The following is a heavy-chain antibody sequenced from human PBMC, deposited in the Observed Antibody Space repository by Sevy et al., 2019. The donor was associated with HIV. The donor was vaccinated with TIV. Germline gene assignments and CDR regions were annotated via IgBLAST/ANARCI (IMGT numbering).Heavy chain of an antibody. J-gene: IGHJ4*02. CDR1: GFTFSNYW. CDR3: ARDEYGSLDY. Sequence: GGSLRLSCAASGFTFSNYWMAWVRQAPGKGLEWVANIKQGGDTKHYVDSVKGRFTISRDNAKNLVFLQMNTSTAEDMAVYYCARDEYGSLDYWGQGILVTVSS. D-gene: IGHD6-13*01. V-gene: IGHV3-7*01. CDR2: IKQGGDTK.